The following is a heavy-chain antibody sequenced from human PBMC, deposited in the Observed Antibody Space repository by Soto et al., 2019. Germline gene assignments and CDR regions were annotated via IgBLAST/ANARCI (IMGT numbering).Heavy chain of an antibody. CDR3: ASELDYYDSSGQGFDY. J-gene: IGHJ4*02. V-gene: IGHV4-34*01. CDR1: GGSFSGYY. CDR2: INHSGST. D-gene: IGHD3-22*01. Sequence: PSETLSLTCAVYGGSFSGYYWSWIRQPPGKGLEWIGEINHSGSTNYNPSLKSRVTISVDTSKNQFSLKLSSVTAADTAVYYCASELDYYDSSGQGFDYWGQGTLVTVSS.